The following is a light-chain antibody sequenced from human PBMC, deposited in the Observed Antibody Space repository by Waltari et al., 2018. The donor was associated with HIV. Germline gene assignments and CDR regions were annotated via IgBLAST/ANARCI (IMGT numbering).Light chain of an antibody. CDR3: SSYAANNTFVI. CDR1: SNDVGRYDF. Sequence: QSALTQPPSASGPPGQSVTISCTATSNDVGRYDFVPWYPLRPRNVPKLIIYEVTKRASGVAVRFSGSKSGNTASLTVSGLQNDDEADYYCSSYAANNTFVIFGGGTKLTVL. CDR2: EVT. J-gene: IGLJ2*01. V-gene: IGLV2-8*01.